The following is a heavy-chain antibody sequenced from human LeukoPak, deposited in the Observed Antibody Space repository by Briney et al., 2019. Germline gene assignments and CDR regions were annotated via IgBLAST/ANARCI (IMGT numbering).Heavy chain of an antibody. CDR1: GYTFTELS. D-gene: IGHD1-26*01. CDR3: ATDGIRYSGSPNWFDP. Sequence: ASVKVSCKVSGYTFTELSMHWVRQAPGKGLEWMGGFDPEDGETIYAQKFQGRVTMTEDTSTDTAYMELSSLRSEDTAVYYCATDGIRYSGSPNWFDPWGQGTLVTVSS. CDR2: FDPEDGET. J-gene: IGHJ5*02. V-gene: IGHV1-24*01.